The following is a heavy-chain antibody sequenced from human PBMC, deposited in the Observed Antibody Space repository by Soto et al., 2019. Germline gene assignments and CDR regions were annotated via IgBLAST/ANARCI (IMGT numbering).Heavy chain of an antibody. D-gene: IGHD5-12*01. J-gene: IGHJ6*02. Sequence: QVQLQESGPGLVKPSGTLSLTCAVSGGSISSSNWWSWVRQPPGKGLEWIGEIYHSGSTNYNPSLKSRVTISVDKSKNQFSLKLSSVTAADTAVYYCAGSRDGYNLANYYYYGMDLWGQGTTVTVSS. CDR2: IYHSGST. V-gene: IGHV4-4*02. CDR1: GGSISSSNW. CDR3: AGSRDGYNLANYYYYGMDL.